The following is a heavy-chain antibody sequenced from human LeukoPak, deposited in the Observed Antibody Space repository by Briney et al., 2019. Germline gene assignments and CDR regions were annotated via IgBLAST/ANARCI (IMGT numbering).Heavy chain of an antibody. D-gene: IGHD3-22*01. CDR2: IYPGDSDT. CDR1: GYSFTSYW. V-gene: IGHV5-51*01. Sequence: GESLKISCKGSGYSFTSYWIGWVRQMPGKGLEWMGIIYPGDSDTRYGQSFQGQVTISADKSISTAYLQWSSLKASDTAMYYCARPRATRGYDSSGYLYYFDYWGQGTLVTVSS. CDR3: ARPRATRGYDSSGYLYYFDY. J-gene: IGHJ4*02.